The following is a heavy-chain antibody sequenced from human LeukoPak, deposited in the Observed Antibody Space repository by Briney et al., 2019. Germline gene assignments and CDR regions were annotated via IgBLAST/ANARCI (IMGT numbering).Heavy chain of an antibody. V-gene: IGHV3-21*01. Sequence: PGGSLILSCAASGFTFSIDSMNRVLQATGEGLVCVSSISSNSSYIYYADSVTSRFTIHKDHAKNSLYLQMNSLSAEDTAVYYCARDEFLEWYDAYNWFDPWGQGTLVTVSS. J-gene: IGHJ5*02. CDR2: ISSNSSYI. CDR1: GFTFSIDS. D-gene: IGHD3-3*01. CDR3: ARDEFLEWYDAYNWFDP.